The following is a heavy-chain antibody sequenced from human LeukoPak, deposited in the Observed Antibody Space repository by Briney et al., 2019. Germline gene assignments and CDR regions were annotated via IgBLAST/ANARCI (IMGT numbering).Heavy chain of an antibody. CDR1: GFTFGDYA. CDR2: IFDTVTT. Sequence: GSLRLSCTASGFTFGDYAMSWIRQPPGKGLEWIGYIFDTVTTDYNPSLKSRVTISLDTSKNQFFLRLRSVTAADTAVYYCARDAPHSSSPYYYYMDVWGKGTTVTVSS. V-gene: IGHV4-59*01. J-gene: IGHJ6*03. CDR3: ARDAPHSSSPYYYYMDV. D-gene: IGHD6-13*01.